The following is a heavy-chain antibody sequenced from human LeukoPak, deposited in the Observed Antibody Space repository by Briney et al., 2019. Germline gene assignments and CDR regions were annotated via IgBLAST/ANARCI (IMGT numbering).Heavy chain of an antibody. J-gene: IGHJ4*02. Sequence: ASVKVSCKASGYTFTGYYMHWVRQAPGQGLERMGWINPNSGGTNYAQKFQGRVTMTRGTSISTAYMELSRLRSDDTAVYYCASSAHNTAMVTDYWGQGTLVTVSS. V-gene: IGHV1-2*02. CDR1: GYTFTGYY. D-gene: IGHD5-18*01. CDR3: ASSAHNTAMVTDY. CDR2: INPNSGGT.